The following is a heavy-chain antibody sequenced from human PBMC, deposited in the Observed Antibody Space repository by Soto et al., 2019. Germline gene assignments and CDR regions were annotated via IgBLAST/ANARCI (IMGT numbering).Heavy chain of an antibody. CDR3: APRKSGSFNIGAFDI. J-gene: IGHJ3*02. V-gene: IGHV3-48*03. CDR1: GFSFSTYE. D-gene: IGHD3-10*01. CDR2: ISKNGIDI. Sequence: GGSLRLSCAASGFSFSTYEMNWVRQAPGKGLEWVSYISKNGIDIYYADSVKGRFTISRDNANNSLFLQMNSLRAEDTAVYYCAPRKSGSFNIGAFDIWGQGTMVTVSS.